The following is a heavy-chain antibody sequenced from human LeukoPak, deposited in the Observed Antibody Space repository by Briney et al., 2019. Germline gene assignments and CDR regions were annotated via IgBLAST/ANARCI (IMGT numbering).Heavy chain of an antibody. Sequence: PGGSLRLSCAASGFTFSSYWMSWVRQAPGKGLEWVANIKQDGSEKYYVDPVKGRFTISRDNAKNTLYLQMNSLRAEDTAVYYCASSDILTGTYFDYWGQGTLVTVSS. CDR1: GFTFSSYW. D-gene: IGHD3-9*01. CDR2: IKQDGSEK. CDR3: ASSDILTGTYFDY. J-gene: IGHJ4*02. V-gene: IGHV3-7*01.